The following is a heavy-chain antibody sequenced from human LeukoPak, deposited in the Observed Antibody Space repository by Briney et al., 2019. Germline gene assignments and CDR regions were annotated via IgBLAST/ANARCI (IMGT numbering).Heavy chain of an antibody. CDR1: GYILASYG. CDR2: IIPIFGTA. Sequence: ASVKVSCKASGYILASYGISWVRQAPGQGLEWMGGIIPIFGTANYAQKFQGRVTITADESTSTAYMELSSLRSEDTAVYYCAKTVAVPAWFDPWGQGTLVTVSS. J-gene: IGHJ5*02. CDR3: AKTVAVPAWFDP. V-gene: IGHV1-69*13. D-gene: IGHD6-19*01.